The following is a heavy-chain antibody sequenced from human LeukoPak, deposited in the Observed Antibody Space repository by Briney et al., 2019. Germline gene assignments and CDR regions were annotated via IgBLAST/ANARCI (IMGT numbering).Heavy chain of an antibody. Sequence: GGSLRLSCAASGFTFDDYGMSWVRQAPGKGLELVSGNNWNGDSTGYAYSVKGRFTISRDNANNSLYLQMNSLRAEDTALYYCARVSYDSSGYSTYYYYYMDVWGKGTTVTVSS. CDR3: ARVSYDSSGYSTYYYYYMDV. CDR2: NNWNGDST. D-gene: IGHD3-22*01. V-gene: IGHV3-20*04. J-gene: IGHJ6*03. CDR1: GFTFDDYG.